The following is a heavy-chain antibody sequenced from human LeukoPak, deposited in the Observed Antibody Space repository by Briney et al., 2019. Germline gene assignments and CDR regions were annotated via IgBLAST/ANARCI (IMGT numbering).Heavy chain of an antibody. CDR1: GGSISTSSYY. Sequence: SETLSLTCTVSGGSISTSSYYWGWVRQPPGKGLEWIGNIFYSGSTYYSPSLKSRVTISLDTSRNQFSLQLNSVTPEDTAVYYCARDHGSGWYSYLDDWGQGTLVTVSP. CDR3: ARDHGSGWYSYLDD. V-gene: IGHV4-39*07. CDR2: IFYSGST. J-gene: IGHJ4*02. D-gene: IGHD6-19*01.